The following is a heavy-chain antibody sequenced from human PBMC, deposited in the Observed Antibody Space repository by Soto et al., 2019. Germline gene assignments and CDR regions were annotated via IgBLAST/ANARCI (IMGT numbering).Heavy chain of an antibody. D-gene: IGHD5-18*01. CDR3: ARELKVDTAMVTDYYYYYGLDV. CDR2: IIPIFGTA. CDR1: GGTFSSYA. Sequence: SVKVSCKASGGTFSSYAISWVRQAPGQVLELMGGIIPIFGTANYAQKFQGRVTITADESTSTAYMELSRLRSEDTAVYYCARELKVDTAMVTDYYYYYGLDVWGQGTTVTVSS. V-gene: IGHV1-69*13. J-gene: IGHJ6*02.